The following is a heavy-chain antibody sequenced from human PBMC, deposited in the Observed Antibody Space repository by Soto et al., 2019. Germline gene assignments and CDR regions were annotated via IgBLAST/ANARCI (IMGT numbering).Heavy chain of an antibody. CDR1: GFTFSTSA. CDR3: AKGGVSYGSGSYYFTYHMDV. V-gene: IGHV3-23*01. CDR2: ISNSGGTS. D-gene: IGHD3-10*01. Sequence: GGSLRLSCAASGFTFSTSAMSWVRQAPGKGLEWVSAISNSGGTSYYADSEKGRFTISRDNSKNTLSLRMNSLRAEDTAVYYCAKGGVSYGSGSYYFTYHMDVWGKGTTVTVSS. J-gene: IGHJ6*03.